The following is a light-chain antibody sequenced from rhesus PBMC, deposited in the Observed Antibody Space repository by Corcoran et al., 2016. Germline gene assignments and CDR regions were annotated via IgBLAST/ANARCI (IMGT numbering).Light chain of an antibody. J-gene: IGKJ3*01. CDR2: NAS. CDR1: QGINNS. V-gene: IGKV1-66*01. CDR3: QQYNNSPFT. Sequence: DIQMTQSPSSLSASVGDRVTITCRASQGINNSLSWYQQKPGKAPNPLLYNASSLETGVPSRFSGSRSGTDYTLTISSLQPEDIATYYCQQYNNSPFTFGPGTKLDIK.